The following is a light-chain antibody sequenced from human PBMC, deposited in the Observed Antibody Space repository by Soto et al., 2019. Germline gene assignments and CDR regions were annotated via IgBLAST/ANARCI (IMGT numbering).Light chain of an antibody. Sequence: DIVMTQSPDSLAVSLGERATINCKSSQSVLYSSNNKNYLAWYQQKPGQPPNLLIYWASTRESGVPDRLSGSGSGTDFTLTISSPQAEDVAVYYCQQYYSTPHTFGQGTKLEIK. CDR2: WAS. J-gene: IGKJ2*01. CDR3: QQYYSTPHT. CDR1: QSVLYSSNNKNY. V-gene: IGKV4-1*01.